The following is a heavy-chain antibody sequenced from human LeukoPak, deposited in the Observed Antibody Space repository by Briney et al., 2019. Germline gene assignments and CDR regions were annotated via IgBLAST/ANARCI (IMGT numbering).Heavy chain of an antibody. Sequence: SETLSLTCAVYGGSFSGYYWSWIRQPPGKGLEWIGEINHSGSTNYNPSLKSRVTISVDTSKNQFSLKLSSVTAADTAVYYCARKGVTTLNHYYYYYGTDVWGQGTTVTVSS. D-gene: IGHD5-12*01. CDR3: ARKGVTTLNHYYYYYGTDV. CDR1: GGSFSGYY. J-gene: IGHJ6*02. CDR2: INHSGST. V-gene: IGHV4-34*01.